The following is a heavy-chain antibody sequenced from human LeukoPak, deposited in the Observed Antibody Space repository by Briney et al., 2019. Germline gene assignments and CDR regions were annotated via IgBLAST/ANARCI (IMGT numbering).Heavy chain of an antibody. CDR1: GFTFRNYA. CDR2: ISTSGDST. Sequence: GGSLRLSCAASGFTFRNYAMSWVRQAPGKGLEWVSAISTSGDSTYYADSVKGRFTISRDNSKNTLYLQMNSLRAEDTAIYSCAYSSSTFTWYFDYWGQGTLVTVSS. J-gene: IGHJ4*02. D-gene: IGHD2-2*01. CDR3: AYSSSTFTWYFDY. V-gene: IGHV3-23*01.